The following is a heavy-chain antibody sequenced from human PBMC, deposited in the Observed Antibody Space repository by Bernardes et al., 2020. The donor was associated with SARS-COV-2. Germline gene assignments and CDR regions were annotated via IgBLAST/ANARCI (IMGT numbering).Heavy chain of an antibody. D-gene: IGHD3-22*01. V-gene: IGHV5-51*01. J-gene: IGHJ4*02. Sequence: DSLKISCKGSGYSFTTYWIGWVRQRPGKGLEWMGIIYPGDSDTRYSPSFQGQVTISADKSISTAYLQWRSLKASDTAIYYCARGQDSSGYSLDYWGQGTLVTVSS. CDR3: ARGQDSSGYSLDY. CDR1: GYSFTTYW. CDR2: IYPGDSDT.